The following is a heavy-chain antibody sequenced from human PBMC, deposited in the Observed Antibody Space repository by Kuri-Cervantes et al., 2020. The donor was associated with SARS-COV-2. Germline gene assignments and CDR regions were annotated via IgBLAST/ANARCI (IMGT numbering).Heavy chain of an antibody. J-gene: IGHJ3*02. D-gene: IGHD5-18*01. CDR3: ARGFSGYSYGDAFDI. Sequence: GESLKISCEASGFIFSDYAMDWVRQAPGKGLEWVSYISSSSNTIYYADSVKGRSTISRDNAKNSLYLQMNSLRAEDTAVYYCARGFSGYSYGDAFDIWGQGTMVTVSS. V-gene: IGHV3-48*01. CDR1: GFIFSDYA. CDR2: ISSSSNTI.